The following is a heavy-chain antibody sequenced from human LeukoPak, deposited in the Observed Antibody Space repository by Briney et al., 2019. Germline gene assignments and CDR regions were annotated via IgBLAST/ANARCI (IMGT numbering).Heavy chain of an antibody. CDR1: GYTFTSYA. V-gene: IGHV1-3*01. CDR3: ARGSIAARGYFDY. CDR2: INAGNGNT. Sequence: ASVKVSCKASGYTFTSYAMHWVRQAPGQRLEWMGWINAGNGNTKYSQKFQGRVTITRDASASTAYMELSSLRSEDTAVYYCARGSIAARGYFDYWGQGTLVTVSS. D-gene: IGHD6-6*01. J-gene: IGHJ4*02.